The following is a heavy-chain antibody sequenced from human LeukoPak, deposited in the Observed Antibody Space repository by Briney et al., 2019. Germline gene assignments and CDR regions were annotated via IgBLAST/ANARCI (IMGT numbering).Heavy chain of an antibody. V-gene: IGHV4-39*07. D-gene: IGHD3-10*01. J-gene: IGHJ4*02. Sequence: SETLSLTCTVSGGSISSSSYYWGWIRQPPGKGLEWIGSIYYSGSTYHNPSLKSRVTISVDTSKNQFSLKLSSVTAADTAVYYCARVLWFGQFYFDYWGQGTLVTVSS. CDR3: ARVLWFGQFYFDY. CDR1: GGSISSSSYY. CDR2: IYYSGST.